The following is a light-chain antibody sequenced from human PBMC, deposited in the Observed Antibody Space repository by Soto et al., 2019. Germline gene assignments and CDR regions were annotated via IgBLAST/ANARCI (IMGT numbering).Light chain of an antibody. V-gene: IGKV1-8*01. CDR3: QQYYSYPFLT. Sequence: AIRLTQSPSSLSASTGDRVTITCRASQGISSYLAWYQQQPAKAPQLLIYAASTLQSGVPSRFSGSGSGTDFTLPISCLQSADFATYYCQQYYSYPFLTFGGGTKVDIK. J-gene: IGKJ4*01. CDR1: QGISSY. CDR2: AAS.